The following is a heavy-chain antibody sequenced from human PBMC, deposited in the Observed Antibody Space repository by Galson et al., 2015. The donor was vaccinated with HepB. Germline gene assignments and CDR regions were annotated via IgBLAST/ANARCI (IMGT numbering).Heavy chain of an antibody. D-gene: IGHD2-15*01. CDR3: ARGPVVVVAARYNWFDP. V-gene: IGHV4-34*01. Sequence: TLSLTCAVYGGSFSGYYWSWIRQPPGKGLEWIGEINHSGSTNYNPSLKSRVTISVDTSKNQFSLKLSSVTAADTAVYYCARGPVVVVAARYNWFDPWGQGTLVTVSS. J-gene: IGHJ5*02. CDR1: GGSFSGYY. CDR2: INHSGST.